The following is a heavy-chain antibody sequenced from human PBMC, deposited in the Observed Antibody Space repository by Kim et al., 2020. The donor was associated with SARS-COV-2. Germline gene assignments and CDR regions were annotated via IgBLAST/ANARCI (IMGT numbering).Heavy chain of an antibody. V-gene: IGHV1-46*01. CDR3: AIYGSGSYSGYYYYGMDV. CDR1: GYTFTSYY. D-gene: IGHD3-10*01. J-gene: IGHJ6*02. Sequence: ASVKVSCKASGYTFTSYYMHWVRQAPGQGLEWMGIINPSGGSTSYAQKFQGRVTMTRDTSTSTVYMELSSLRSEDTAVYYCAIYGSGSYSGYYYYGMDVWGQGTTVTVSS. CDR2: INPSGGST.